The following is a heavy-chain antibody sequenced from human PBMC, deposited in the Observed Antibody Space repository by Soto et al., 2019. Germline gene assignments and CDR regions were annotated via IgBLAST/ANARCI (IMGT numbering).Heavy chain of an antibody. J-gene: IGHJ4*02. CDR2: IKQDGSEK. V-gene: IGHV3-7*01. D-gene: IGHD2-15*01. Sequence: EVQLVESGGGLVQPGGSLRLSCAASGFTFSSYWMSWVRQAPGKGLEWVANIKQDGSEKYYVDSVKGRFTISRDNAKNSLYLQMNSVRAEDTAVYYCARDLPDIVVVVAAKGLDYWGQGTLVTVSS. CDR1: GFTFSSYW. CDR3: ARDLPDIVVVVAAKGLDY.